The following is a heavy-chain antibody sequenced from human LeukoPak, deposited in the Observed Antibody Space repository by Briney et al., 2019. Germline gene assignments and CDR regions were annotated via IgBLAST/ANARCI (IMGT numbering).Heavy chain of an antibody. Sequence: PGGSLRLSCAASGFTFSSYAMSWVRQAPGKGLEWVSAISGSGGSTYYADSVKGRFTISRDNSKYTLYLQMNSLRAEDTAVYYCAKDQFSSGLNWFDPWGQGTLVTVSS. J-gene: IGHJ5*02. CDR1: GFTFSSYA. CDR3: AKDQFSSGLNWFDP. V-gene: IGHV3-23*01. D-gene: IGHD6-19*01. CDR2: ISGSGGST.